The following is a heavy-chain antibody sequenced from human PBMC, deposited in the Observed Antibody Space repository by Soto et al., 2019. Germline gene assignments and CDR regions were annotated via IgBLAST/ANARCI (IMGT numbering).Heavy chain of an antibody. Sequence: GASVKVSCKASGGTFSSYAISWVRQAPGQGLEWMGWISAYNGNTNYAQKFQGRVTMTTDTSTSTAYMELRSLRSDDTAVYYCARDYYVGGYDYDFDYWGQGTLVTVSS. D-gene: IGHD5-12*01. J-gene: IGHJ4*02. V-gene: IGHV1-18*01. CDR2: ISAYNGNT. CDR3: ARDYYVGGYDYDFDY. CDR1: GGTFSSYA.